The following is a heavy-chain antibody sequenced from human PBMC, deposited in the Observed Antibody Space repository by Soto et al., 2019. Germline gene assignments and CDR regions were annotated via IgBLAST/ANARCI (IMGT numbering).Heavy chain of an antibody. CDR3: AKDIVVVVAATRYYGMDV. CDR2: ISWNSGSI. J-gene: IGHJ6*02. D-gene: IGHD2-15*01. V-gene: IGHV3-9*01. CDR1: GFTFDDYA. Sequence: EVQLVESGGGLVQPGRSLRLSCAASGFTFDDYAMHWVRQAPGKGLEWVSGISWNSGSIGYADSVKGRFAISRDNAKNSLYLQMNSLRAEDKALYYCAKDIVVVVAATRYYGMDVWGQGTTVTVSS.